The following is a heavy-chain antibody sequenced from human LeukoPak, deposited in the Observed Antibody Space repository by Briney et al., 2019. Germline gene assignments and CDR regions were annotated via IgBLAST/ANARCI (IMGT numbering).Heavy chain of an antibody. CDR3: AKETGILTPFDS. V-gene: IGHV3-30*18. Sequence: PGRSLRLSCEVSGFTFSNYGMHWVRQAPGKGLEWVAVISHDGTNKYYADSVKGRFTISRDKSKNTLYLQMNSLRAEDTAVYYCAKETGILTPFDSWGQGTLVTVSS. CDR1: GFTFSNYG. CDR2: ISHDGTNK. J-gene: IGHJ4*02. D-gene: IGHD3-9*01.